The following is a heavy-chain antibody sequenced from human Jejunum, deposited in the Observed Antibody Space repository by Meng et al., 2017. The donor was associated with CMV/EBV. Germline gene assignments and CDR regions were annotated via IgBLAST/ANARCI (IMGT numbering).Heavy chain of an antibody. CDR3: VRDNRFLDLLSGRCEGSWPCNYFDR. V-gene: IGHV4-39*07. D-gene: IGHD3/OR15-3a*01. CDR2: LYYSGIT. J-gene: IGHJ4*02. Sequence: GWVRQPPGEGLEWIGSLYYSGITYSNPSLKSRVTMSADASKNQFSLRLSSVTVADTALYYCVRDNRFLDLLSGRCEGSWPCNYFDRWGQGTLVTVSS.